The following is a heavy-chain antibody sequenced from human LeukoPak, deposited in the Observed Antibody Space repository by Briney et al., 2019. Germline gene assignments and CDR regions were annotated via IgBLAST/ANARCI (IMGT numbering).Heavy chain of an antibody. CDR3: AKVHCSSTSCSNWFDP. J-gene: IGHJ5*02. Sequence: PGRSLRLSCAASGFTFSSYGMHWVRQAPGKGLEWVAVIWYDGSNKYYADSVKGRFTISRDNSKNTLYLQMNSLRAEDTAVYYCAKVHCSSTSCSNWFDPWGQGTLVTVSS. V-gene: IGHV3-33*06. D-gene: IGHD2-2*01. CDR2: IWYDGSNK. CDR1: GFTFSSYG.